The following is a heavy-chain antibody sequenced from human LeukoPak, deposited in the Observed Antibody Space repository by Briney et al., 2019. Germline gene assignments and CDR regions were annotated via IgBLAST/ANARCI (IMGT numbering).Heavy chain of an antibody. J-gene: IGHJ6*03. CDR2: ISAYNGNT. CDR3: ARDTGVVIMHYYYYYMDV. Sequence: ASVKVSCKASGYTFTSYGISWVRQAPGQGLEWMGWISAYNGNTNYAQKLQGRVTMTTDTSTSTAYMELRSLRSDDTAVYYCARDTGVVIMHYYYYYMDVWGKGTTVTVSS. D-gene: IGHD3-3*01. CDR1: GYTFTSYG. V-gene: IGHV1-18*01.